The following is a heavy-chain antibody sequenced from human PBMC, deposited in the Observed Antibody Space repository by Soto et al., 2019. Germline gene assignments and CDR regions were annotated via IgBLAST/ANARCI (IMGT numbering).Heavy chain of an antibody. CDR3: ARGPAGLGAFDI. Sequence: SETLSLTCSVSGGFISSGGYFWTWIRQHPGKGLEWTGYIYDGGSTYYNPSLKSRVNISVDTSKNQFSLKLRSVTAADTAVYYCARGPAGLGAFDIWGQGTMVTVSS. J-gene: IGHJ3*02. V-gene: IGHV4-31*03. CDR2: IYDGGST. D-gene: IGHD3-10*01. CDR1: GGFISSGGYF.